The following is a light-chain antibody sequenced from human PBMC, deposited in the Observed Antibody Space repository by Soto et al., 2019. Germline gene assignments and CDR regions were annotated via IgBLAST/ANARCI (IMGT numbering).Light chain of an antibody. CDR3: QQYDILPIT. CDR1: QDINIY. CDR2: DAS. Sequence: DIQMAQSPSSLFAWVGDMFTITCQSTQDINIYLNWYQQKPGKAPNLLIYDASNLEIGVPSRFSGSGSGTHFTFTISSLQTEDIGTYYCQQYDILPITFGRGTRLEIK. J-gene: IGKJ5*01. V-gene: IGKV1-33*01.